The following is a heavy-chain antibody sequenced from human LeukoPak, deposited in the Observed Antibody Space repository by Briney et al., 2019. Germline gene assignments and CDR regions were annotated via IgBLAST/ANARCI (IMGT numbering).Heavy chain of an antibody. V-gene: IGHV4/OR15-8*01. CDR3: TRENRSFCPFAF. Sequence: PSQTLSLTCHLSAPSINITNYWSWIRQAPGRGLEWIGEIAHGGTRNYNSSLRSRVAMPFDRANNSFSLSLTAVTAADTALYYCTRENRSFCPFAFWGQGVLVTVSS. CDR1: APSINITNY. CDR2: IAHGGTR. D-gene: IGHD2/OR15-2a*01. J-gene: IGHJ4*02.